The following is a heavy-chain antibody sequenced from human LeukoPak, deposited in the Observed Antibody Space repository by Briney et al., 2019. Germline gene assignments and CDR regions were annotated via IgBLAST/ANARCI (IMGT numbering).Heavy chain of an antibody. V-gene: IGHV1-2*02. CDR1: GYTFTGYY. J-gene: IGHJ4*02. CDR2: INPNSGGT. Sequence: GASVKVSCRDSGYTFTGYYMNRVRQAPGQGLEWMGWINPNSGGTNYAQKFQGRVTMTRDTSISTAYMELSRLISDVKAVYYFASGCSCGSCYSCDYWGQGTLVTVSS. D-gene: IGHD2-15*01. CDR3: ASGCSCGSCYSCDY.